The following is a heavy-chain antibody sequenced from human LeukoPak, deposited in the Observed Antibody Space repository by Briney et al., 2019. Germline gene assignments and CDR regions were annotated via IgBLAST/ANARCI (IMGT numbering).Heavy chain of an antibody. J-gene: IGHJ6*03. V-gene: IGHV1-69*06. CDR1: GGTFSSYA. D-gene: IGHD1-26*01. Sequence: GASVKVSCKASGGTFSSYAISWVRQAPGQGLEWMGGIIPIFGTANYAQKFQGRVTITADKSTSTAYMELSSLRSEDTAVYYCARAHSGSYYGVSYYYYYMDVWGKGTTVTVSS. CDR3: ARAHSGSYYGVSYYYYYMDV. CDR2: IIPIFGTA.